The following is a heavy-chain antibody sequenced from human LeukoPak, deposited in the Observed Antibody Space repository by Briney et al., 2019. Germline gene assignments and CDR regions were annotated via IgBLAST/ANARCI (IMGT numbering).Heavy chain of an antibody. D-gene: IGHD3-22*01. Sequence: SETLSLTCAFYGGSFSGYYWSRIRQPPGKGLEWIGEINHSGSTNYNPSLKSRVTISVDTSKNQFSLNLSSVTAADTAVYYCARGFGVTSTYYDFDYWGQGTLVTVSS. CDR2: INHSGST. V-gene: IGHV4-34*01. CDR1: GGSFSGYY. J-gene: IGHJ4*02. CDR3: ARGFGVTSTYYDFDY.